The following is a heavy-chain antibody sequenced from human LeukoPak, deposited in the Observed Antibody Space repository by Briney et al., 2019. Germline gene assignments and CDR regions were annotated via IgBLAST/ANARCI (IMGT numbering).Heavy chain of an antibody. CDR2: MYYRGST. CDR3: ARSYGYGTNFDY. J-gene: IGHJ4*02. CDR1: GGAISSGNYY. D-gene: IGHD5-18*01. Sequence: SQTLSLTCTVSGGAISSGNYYWSWIRQHPGKGLEWIGYMYYRGSTYYNPSLKSRVTISVDTSKNQFSLKLSSVTAADTAVYYCARSYGYGTNFDYWGQGTLVTVSS. V-gene: IGHV4-31*03.